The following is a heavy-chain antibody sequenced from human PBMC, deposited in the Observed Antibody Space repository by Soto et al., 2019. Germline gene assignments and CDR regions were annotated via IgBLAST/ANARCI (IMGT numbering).Heavy chain of an antibody. CDR3: ERGRFNAFGI. V-gene: IGHV6-1*01. CDR2: TYYRSKWYN. D-gene: IGHD3-3*01. Sequence: QVQLQQSGPGLVKPSQTLSLTCAISGDSVSSNSVAWNWIRQSPSRGLEWLGRTYYRSKWYNDYGVTVKGRITINPDTSKSQFSLQLNSVSPEDTAVYCCERGRFNAFGIWGQGTMVTVSS. CDR1: GDSVSSNSVA. J-gene: IGHJ3*02.